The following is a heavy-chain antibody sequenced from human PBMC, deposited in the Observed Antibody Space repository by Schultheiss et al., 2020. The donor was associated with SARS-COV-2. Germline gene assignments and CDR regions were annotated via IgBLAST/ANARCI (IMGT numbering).Heavy chain of an antibody. CDR3: TTDLKEYYYYGMDV. Sequence: GGSLRLSCAASGFTFSNAWMSWVRQAPGKGLEWVGRIKSKTDGGTTDYAAPVKGRFTISRDDSKNTLYLQMNSLKTEDTAVYYCTTDLKEYYYYGMDVWGQGTTVTVSS. V-gene: IGHV3-15*01. CDR2: IKSKTDGGTT. CDR1: GFTFSNAW. J-gene: IGHJ6*02.